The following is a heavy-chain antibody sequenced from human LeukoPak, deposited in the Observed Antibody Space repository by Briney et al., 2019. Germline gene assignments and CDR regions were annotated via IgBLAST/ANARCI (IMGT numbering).Heavy chain of an antibody. CDR2: INHSGST. CDR3: ARGDYDILTGYSIANWFDP. J-gene: IGHJ5*02. V-gene: IGHV4-34*01. CDR1: GGSFSGYY. D-gene: IGHD3-9*01. Sequence: SETLSLTCAVYGGSFSGYYWSWIRQPPGKGLEWIGEINHSGSTNYNPSLKSRVTISVDTSKDQFSLKLSSVTAADTAVYYCARGDYDILTGYSIANWFDPWGQGTLVTVSS.